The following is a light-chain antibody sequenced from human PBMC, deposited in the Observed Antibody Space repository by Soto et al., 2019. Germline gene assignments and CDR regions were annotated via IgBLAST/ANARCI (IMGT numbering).Light chain of an antibody. Sequence: EIVMTQSPATLSVSPGERATLSCRASQSVSSNLAWYQQKPGQAPRLLIYGASSRATGIPDRFSGSGSGTDFTLTISRLEPEDFGVYYCQQYGTSPEWTFGQGTKVDIK. V-gene: IGKV3-20*01. CDR3: QQYGTSPEWT. CDR2: GAS. CDR1: QSVSSN. J-gene: IGKJ1*01.